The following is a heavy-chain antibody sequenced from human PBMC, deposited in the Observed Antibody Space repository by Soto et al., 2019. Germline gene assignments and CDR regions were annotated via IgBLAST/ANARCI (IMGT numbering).Heavy chain of an antibody. CDR3: ARQGYSSSSYAFDI. J-gene: IGHJ3*02. D-gene: IGHD6-6*01. Sequence: QLQLQESGPGLVKPSETLSLTCTVSGGSISSSSYYWGWIRQPPGKGLEWIGSIYYSGSTYYNPSLKSRVTISVDTSKNQFPLKLSSVAAADTAVYYCARQGYSSSSYAFDIWGQGTMVTVSS. CDR1: GGSISSSSYY. V-gene: IGHV4-39*01. CDR2: IYYSGST.